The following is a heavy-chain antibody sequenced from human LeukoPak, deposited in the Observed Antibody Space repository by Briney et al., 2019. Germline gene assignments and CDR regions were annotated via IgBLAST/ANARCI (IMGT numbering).Heavy chain of an antibody. D-gene: IGHD6-13*01. CDR2: IRYDGSNK. Sequence: GGSLRLSCAASGFTFSSYGMHWVRQAPGKGLEWVAFIRYDGSNKYYADSVKGRFTISRDNSKNILYLQMNSLRVEDTAVYSCARAGIRAAGYFDYWAQGTLVTVSS. J-gene: IGHJ4*02. V-gene: IGHV3-30*02. CDR1: GFTFSSYG. CDR3: ARAGIRAAGYFDY.